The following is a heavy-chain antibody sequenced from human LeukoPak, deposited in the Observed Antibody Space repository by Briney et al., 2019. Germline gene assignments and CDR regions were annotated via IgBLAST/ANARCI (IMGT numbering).Heavy chain of an antibody. D-gene: IGHD1-14*01. V-gene: IGHV4-39*06. Sequence: PSDTLSLTCTVSGGSISSSSYYGCGIRQPPGKGLEWIGIIYYSGITYYNPSLTNRVTRSVHTSKNHFPLKLSSWTTADTSVYYCARKREGPEPSSFDYWGQGTLVTVSS. J-gene: IGHJ4*02. CDR3: ARKREGPEPSSFDY. CDR2: IYYSGIT. CDR1: GGSISSSSYY.